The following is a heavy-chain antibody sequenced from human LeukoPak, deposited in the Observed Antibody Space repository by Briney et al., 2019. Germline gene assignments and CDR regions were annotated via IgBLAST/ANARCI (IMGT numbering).Heavy chain of an antibody. V-gene: IGHV3-30*02. CDR3: AKAGGSSSSHYYYYMDV. CDR1: GFTFSSYG. D-gene: IGHD6-6*01. Sequence: PGGSLRLSCAASGFTFSSYGMHWVRQAPGKGLEWVAFIRYDGSNKYYADSVKGRFTISRDNSKNTLYLQMNSLRAEDTAVYYCAKAGGSSSSHYYYYMDVWGKGTTVTVSS. J-gene: IGHJ6*03. CDR2: IRYDGSNK.